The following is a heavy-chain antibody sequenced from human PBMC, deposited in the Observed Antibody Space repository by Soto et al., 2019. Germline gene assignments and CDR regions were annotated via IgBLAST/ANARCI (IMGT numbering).Heavy chain of an antibody. CDR3: ARHSQYSSVNH. D-gene: IGHD6-25*01. CDR1: GGSISTYY. CDR2: IYYSGST. V-gene: IGHV4-59*08. J-gene: IGHJ4*02. Sequence: SETLSLTCTVSGGSISTYYWSWIRQPPGKGLEWIGYIYYSGSTNYNPSLKSRVTISRDNAKNSLYLQMNSLRAEDTAVYYCARHSQYSSVNHWGQGTLVTVSS.